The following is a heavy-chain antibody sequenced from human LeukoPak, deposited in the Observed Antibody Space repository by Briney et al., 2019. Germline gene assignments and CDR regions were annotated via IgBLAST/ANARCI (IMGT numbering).Heavy chain of an antibody. D-gene: IGHD6-13*01. CDR1: GYTFTGYY. CDR2: INPNSGGT. CDR3: ARDSLGSWYDGTFDY. J-gene: IGHJ4*02. V-gene: IGHV1-2*02. Sequence: GSVKVSCKASGYTFTGYYMHWVRQAPGQGPEWMGWINPNSGGTNYAQKLQGRVTMTRDTSISTAYMELSSLRSDDTAVYYCARDSLGSWYDGTFDYWGQGTLVTVSS.